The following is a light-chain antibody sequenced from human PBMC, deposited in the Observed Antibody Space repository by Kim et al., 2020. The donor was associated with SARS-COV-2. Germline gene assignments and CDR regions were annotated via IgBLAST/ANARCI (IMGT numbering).Light chain of an antibody. J-gene: IGLJ3*02. CDR1: SSNIGAGSE. CDR3: QSYDNSLSVWV. CDR2: GNN. Sequence: RVTIPCTGSSSNIGAGSEVHWYQQLPGTAPRLLIFGNNNRPSGVPDRFSGSKSGTSASLAITGLQAEDESAYYCQSYDNSLSVWVFGGGTQLTVL. V-gene: IGLV1-40*01.